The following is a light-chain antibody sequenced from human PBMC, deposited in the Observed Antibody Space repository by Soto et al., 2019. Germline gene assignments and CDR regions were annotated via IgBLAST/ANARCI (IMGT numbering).Light chain of an antibody. CDR3: QQSYSTPE. V-gene: IGKV1-39*01. Sequence: DIQMTQSPSTLSGAVGDRVTITCRASQSISTYLAWYQQKPGKAPKLLIYAASSLQSGVPSRFSGSGSGTDFTLTISSLQPEDFATYYCQQSYSTPEFGQGTKVDI. CDR2: AAS. CDR1: QSISTY. J-gene: IGKJ1*01.